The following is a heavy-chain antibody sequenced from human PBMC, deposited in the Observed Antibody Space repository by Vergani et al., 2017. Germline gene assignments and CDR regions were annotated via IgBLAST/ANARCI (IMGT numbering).Heavy chain of an antibody. Sequence: QGQLQESGPGLVKPSETLTLTCDVSDSSIMTNPYWGWFRQSPGKGLEWIGCIHHSGDTHYNSSLKSRVSISIVSSSKFSLSMTSVTAADTAIYYCARHRGSWGFFPSSYFYGMDVWGHGNTVTGSS. CDR3: ARHRGSWGFFPSSYFYGMDV. CDR2: IHHSGDT. D-gene: IGHD3-10*01. V-gene: IGHV4-38-2*01. CDR1: DSSIMTNPY. J-gene: IGHJ6*02.